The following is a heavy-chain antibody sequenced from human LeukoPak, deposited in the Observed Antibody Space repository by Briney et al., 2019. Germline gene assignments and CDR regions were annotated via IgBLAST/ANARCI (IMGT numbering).Heavy chain of an antibody. CDR2: IHTSGST. D-gene: IGHD1-26*01. Sequence: SETLSLTCTVSGGSISSYYWSWIRQPAGKGLEWIGRIHTSGSTNYNPSLKSRVTMSVDTSKNQFSLKLSSVTAADTAVYYCARERAIVGSYYYYYMDVWGKGTTVTVSS. V-gene: IGHV4-4*07. J-gene: IGHJ6*03. CDR1: GGSISSYY. CDR3: ARERAIVGSYYYYYMDV.